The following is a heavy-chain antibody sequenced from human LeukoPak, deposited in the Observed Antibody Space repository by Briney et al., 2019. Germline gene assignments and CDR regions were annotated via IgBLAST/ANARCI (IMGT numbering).Heavy chain of an antibody. CDR3: ARDVAVAGTPLGY. CDR2: ITWNGANT. J-gene: IGHJ4*02. V-gene: IGHV3-20*04. Sequence: GGSLRLSCAASGFTFDDYGMNWVRQAPGKGLEWVSTITWNGANTGYADSVKGRFTISRDNAKNSLYLQMNSLRAEDTAVYYCARDVAVAGTPLGYWGQGTLVTVSS. CDR1: GFTFDDYG. D-gene: IGHD6-19*01.